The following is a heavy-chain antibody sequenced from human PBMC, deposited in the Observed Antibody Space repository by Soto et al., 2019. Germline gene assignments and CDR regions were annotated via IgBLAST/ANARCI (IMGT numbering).Heavy chain of an antibody. CDR3: VKGTIAAAGTLYYGMDV. J-gene: IGHJ6*02. V-gene: IGHV3-64D*06. CDR2: ISSNGGST. D-gene: IGHD6-13*01. CDR1: GFTFSSYA. Sequence: PGGSLRLSCSASGFTFSSYAMHWARQAPGKGLEYVSAISSNGGSTYYADSVKGRLTISRDNSKNTLYLQMSSLRAEDTAVYYCVKGTIAAAGTLYYGMDVWGQGTTVTVSS.